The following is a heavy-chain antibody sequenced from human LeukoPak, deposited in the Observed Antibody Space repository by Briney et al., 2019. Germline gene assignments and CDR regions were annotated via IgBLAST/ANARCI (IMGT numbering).Heavy chain of an antibody. Sequence: GASVKVSCKASGGTFSSYAISWVRQAPGQGLEWMGGIIPIFGTANYAQKFQGRVTITADESTSTAYMELSSLRSEDTAVYYCARASYCSGGSCYGTFDYWGQGTLVTVSS. CDR2: IIPIFGTA. J-gene: IGHJ4*02. D-gene: IGHD2-15*01. CDR3: ARASYCSGGSCYGTFDY. CDR1: GGTFSSYA. V-gene: IGHV1-69*13.